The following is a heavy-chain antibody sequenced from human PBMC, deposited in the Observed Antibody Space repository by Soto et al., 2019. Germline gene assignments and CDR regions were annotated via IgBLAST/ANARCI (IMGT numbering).Heavy chain of an antibody. CDR3: AKDGSHNFDY. Sequence: QVQLVESGGGVVQPGSSLRLSCAASGFTFSHYAMHWVRQAPGKGLEWVALMSYDGSNEYYADSVKGRFTISRDNSKNTLYLQMNSMSAEDKVVYYCAKDGSHNFDYWGQGTMVTVSS. J-gene: IGHJ4*02. CDR1: GFTFSHYA. CDR2: MSYDGSNE. D-gene: IGHD1-26*01. V-gene: IGHV3-30*18.